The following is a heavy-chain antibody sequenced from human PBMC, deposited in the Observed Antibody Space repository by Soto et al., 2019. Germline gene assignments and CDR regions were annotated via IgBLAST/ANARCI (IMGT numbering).Heavy chain of an antibody. J-gene: IGHJ4*02. Sequence: QVQLVESGGGVVQPGRSLRLSCAASGFTFSSYAMHWVRQAQGKGLEWVAGISYDGGNKYYADSVKGRFTISRDNSKNTLFLQINSLRADDTAVYYCARPDYGSGSYPDYWGQGTLVTVSS. CDR2: ISYDGGNK. D-gene: IGHD3-10*01. V-gene: IGHV3-30-3*01. CDR3: ARPDYGSGSYPDY. CDR1: GFTFSSYA.